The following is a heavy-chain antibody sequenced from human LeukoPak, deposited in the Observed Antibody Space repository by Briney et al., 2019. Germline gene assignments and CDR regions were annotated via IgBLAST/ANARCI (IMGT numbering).Heavy chain of an antibody. V-gene: IGHV3-48*02. D-gene: IGHD1-14*01. J-gene: IGHJ4*02. CDR3: ARAEALLPYLY. CDR1: GFTFSTYG. Sequence: AGSLRLSCAASGFTFSTYGINWVRQAPGKGLEWVSYISSGSDSMHYADSLKGRFTVSRDNSKNSLFLQTNSLRDEDTAVYYCARAEALLPYLYWGQGTLVTVSS. CDR2: ISSGSDSM.